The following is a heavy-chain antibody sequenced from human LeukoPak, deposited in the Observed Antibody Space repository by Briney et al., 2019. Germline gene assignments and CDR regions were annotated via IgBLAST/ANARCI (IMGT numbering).Heavy chain of an antibody. V-gene: IGHV1-18*01. D-gene: IGHD3-16*02. CDR3: AREGASLEELSPFDY. Sequence: RASVKVSCKASGYTFTSYGISWVRQAPGQGLEWMGWISAYNGNTNYAQKLKGRVTMTTDTSTSTAYMELRSLRSDDTAVYYCAREGASLEELSPFDYWGQGTLVTVSS. J-gene: IGHJ4*02. CDR2: ISAYNGNT. CDR1: GYTFTSYG.